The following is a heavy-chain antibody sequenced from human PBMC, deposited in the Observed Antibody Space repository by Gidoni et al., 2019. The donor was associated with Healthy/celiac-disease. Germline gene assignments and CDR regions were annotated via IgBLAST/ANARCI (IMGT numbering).Heavy chain of an antibody. Sequence: EVQLVESGGGLVKPGGSLRLSCSASGFPFRCYSMTWVRQAPGKGLERVSSISSSSSDIYYADSVKGRFTISRDNAKNSLYLQMNSLRAEDTAVYYCARGPSDYYDSSGYLYNWFDPWGQGTLVTVSS. CDR3: ARGPSDYYDSSGYLYNWFDP. CDR2: ISSSSSDI. V-gene: IGHV3-21*01. J-gene: IGHJ5*02. D-gene: IGHD3-22*01. CDR1: GFPFRCYS.